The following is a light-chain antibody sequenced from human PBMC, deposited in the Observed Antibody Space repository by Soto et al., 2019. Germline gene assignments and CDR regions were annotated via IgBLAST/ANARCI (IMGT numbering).Light chain of an antibody. CDR2: SNN. V-gene: IGLV1-44*01. CDR3: AAWDDSLDGPV. CDR1: SSNIGSNT. J-gene: IGLJ2*01. Sequence: QSVLTQPPSASGTPGQRVTISCSGSSSNIGSNTVNWYQQLPGTAPKLLIYSNNQQPSGVPDRFSGSNAGTSASLAISGLQSEDEADYYCAAWDDSLDGPVFGGGTKLTVL.